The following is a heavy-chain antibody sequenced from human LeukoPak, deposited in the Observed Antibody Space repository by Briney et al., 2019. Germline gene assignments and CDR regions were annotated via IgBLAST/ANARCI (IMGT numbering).Heavy chain of an antibody. CDR2: MNSDGSST. Sequence: GGSLRLSCAASGLTLSNYWMHWVRQAPGKGLVWVSRMNSDGSSTSYADSVKGRFTISRDNAKNTLYLQMNSLRAEDTALYYCAKSIEGSGSYYNSYFDYWGQGTLVTVSS. J-gene: IGHJ4*02. D-gene: IGHD3-10*01. V-gene: IGHV3-74*01. CDR3: AKSIEGSGSYYNSYFDY. CDR1: GLTLSNYW.